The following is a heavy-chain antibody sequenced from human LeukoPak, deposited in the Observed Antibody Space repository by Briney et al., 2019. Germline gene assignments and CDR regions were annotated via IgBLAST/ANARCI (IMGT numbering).Heavy chain of an antibody. CDR2: ISGSGGST. D-gene: IGHD3-3*01. CDR3: AKVPPADITIFGVVIIRSYFDY. CDR1: GFTFSSYA. V-gene: IGHV3-23*01. Sequence: GGSLRLSCAASGFTFSSYAMSWVRQAPGKGLEWVSAISGSGGSTYYADSVKGRFTISRDNSKNTLYLQMNSLRAEDTAVYYCAKVPPADITIFGVVIIRSYFDYWGQGTLVTVSS. J-gene: IGHJ4*02.